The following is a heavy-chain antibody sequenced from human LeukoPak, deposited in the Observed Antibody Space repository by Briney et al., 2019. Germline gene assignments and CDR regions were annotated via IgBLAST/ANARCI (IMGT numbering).Heavy chain of an antibody. J-gene: IGHJ4*02. Sequence: SETLSLTCTVSGASISSQYWSWIRKTPGKGLEWIAYIHHTETSKYNPSLKSRVTISVDTSMNQFSLTLSSVTAADTAMYYCARDGLRRPPTPYCGGDCPLDYWGQGTLVSVSS. D-gene: IGHD2-21*02. CDR3: ARDGLRRPPTPYCGGDCPLDY. CDR1: GASISSQY. V-gene: IGHV4-59*11. CDR2: IHHTETS.